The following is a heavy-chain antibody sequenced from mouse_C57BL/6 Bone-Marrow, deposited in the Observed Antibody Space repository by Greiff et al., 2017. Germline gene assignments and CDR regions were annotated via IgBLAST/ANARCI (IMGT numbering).Heavy chain of an antibody. V-gene: IGHV5-16*01. CDR3: ARDPSFYYGSSFYWYFDV. D-gene: IGHD1-1*01. J-gene: IGHJ1*03. CDR2: INYDGSST. Sequence: EVQRVESEGGLVQPGSSLTLSCTASGFTFSDYYMAWVRQVPEKGLEWVANINYDGSSTYYLDSLKSRFILSRDNAKNILYLQMSSLKSEDTATYYCARDPSFYYGSSFYWYFDVWGTGTTVTVSS. CDR1: GFTFSDYY.